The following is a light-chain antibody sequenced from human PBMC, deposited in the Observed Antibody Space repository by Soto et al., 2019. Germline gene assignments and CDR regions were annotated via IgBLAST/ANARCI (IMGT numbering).Light chain of an antibody. V-gene: IGKV4-1*01. Sequence: DIVMTQSPDSLAVSLGERAIINCKSSQSVLYSSNNKNYLAWYQQKPGQPPKLLIYCASTRESGVPDRFSSSGSGTEFTLTISSLQAEDVAVYYCQQYYSTPYTFGQGTKLEIK. CDR1: QSVLYSSNNKNY. CDR2: CAS. J-gene: IGKJ2*01. CDR3: QQYYSTPYT.